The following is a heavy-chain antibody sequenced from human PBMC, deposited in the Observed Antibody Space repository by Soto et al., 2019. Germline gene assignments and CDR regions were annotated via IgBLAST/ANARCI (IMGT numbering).Heavy chain of an antibody. V-gene: IGHV4-30-4*01. CDR3: AITGTTAYYFDY. D-gene: IGHD1-20*01. Sequence: PAETLSLTCTVSGGSISSGDYYWSWIRQPPGKGLEWIGYIYYSGSTYYNPSLKSRVTISVDTSKNQFSLKLTSVTAADTAVYYCAITGTTAYYFDYWGQGTLVTVSS. J-gene: IGHJ4*02. CDR1: GGSISSGDYY. CDR2: IYYSGST.